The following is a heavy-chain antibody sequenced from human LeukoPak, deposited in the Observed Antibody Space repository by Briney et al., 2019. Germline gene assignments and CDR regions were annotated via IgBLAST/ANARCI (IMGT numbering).Heavy chain of an antibody. D-gene: IGHD1-26*01. CDR2: IRYDGSTK. CDR1: GFVLSDYG. Sequence: PGGSLRLSCAASGFVLSDYGMQWVRQAPGKGLEWVSFIRYDGSTKYYADSVKGRFTISRDDSNNTLYLHMDSLTAEDSAIYYYAKLYLNTGADYWGQGTLVTVSS. V-gene: IGHV3-30*02. CDR3: AKLYLNTGADY. J-gene: IGHJ4*02.